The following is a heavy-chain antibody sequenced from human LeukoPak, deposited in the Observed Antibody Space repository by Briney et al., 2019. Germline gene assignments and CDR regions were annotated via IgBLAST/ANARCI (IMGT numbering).Heavy chain of an antibody. CDR2: INHSGST. CDR1: GGSISSYY. CDR3: ARRGLLWFGELFTY. D-gene: IGHD3-10*01. J-gene: IGHJ4*02. V-gene: IGHV4-34*01. Sequence: SETLSLTCTVSGGSISSYYWSWIRQPPGKGLEWIGEINHSGSTNYNPSLKSRVTISVDTSKNQFSLKLSSVTAADTAVYYCARRGLLWFGELFTYWGQGTLVTVSS.